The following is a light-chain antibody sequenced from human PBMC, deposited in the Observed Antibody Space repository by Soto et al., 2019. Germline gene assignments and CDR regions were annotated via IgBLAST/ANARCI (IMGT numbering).Light chain of an antibody. CDR1: QSINKY. CDR2: HAT. Sequence: IHLTQSPSSLSASVGYRFAITCRTSQSINKYLNWYQQKPGKAPKVLIYHATRLQSGVPSRFSGGGSGTDFTLTISSLQPEDFETYYCQQTYSHPLTFGQGTKVDNK. J-gene: IGKJ1*01. V-gene: IGKV1-39*01. CDR3: QQTYSHPLT.